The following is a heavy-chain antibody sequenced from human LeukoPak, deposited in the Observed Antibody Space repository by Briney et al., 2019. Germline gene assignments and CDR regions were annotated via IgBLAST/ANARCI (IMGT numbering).Heavy chain of an antibody. CDR2: IYYSGTT. CDR1: GPSISNYY. V-gene: IGHV4-59*08. CDR3: ARSGSYGGHFDN. J-gene: IGHJ4*02. Sequence: SDTLSLTCTVSGPSISNYYCSWIRQSPGKGLEWIGYIYYSGTTNYNPSLKSRVTISVDTSKNQFSLKLTSVTAADTAVYYCARSGSYGGHFDNWGQGTLVTVSS. D-gene: IGHD1-26*01.